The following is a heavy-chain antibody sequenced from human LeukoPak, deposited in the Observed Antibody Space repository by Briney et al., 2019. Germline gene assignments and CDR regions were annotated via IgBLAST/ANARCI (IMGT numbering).Heavy chain of an antibody. CDR3: ARVAPPVYYYDSSGYRDFDY. V-gene: IGHV1-18*01. CDR2: ISAYNGNT. D-gene: IGHD3-22*01. J-gene: IGHJ4*02. Sequence: ASVKVSCKASGYTFTSYGISWVRQAPGQGLEWMGWISAYNGNTNYAQKLQGRVTMTTDTSTSTAYMELRSLGSDDTAVYYCARVAPPVYYYDSSGYRDFDYWGQGTLVTVSS. CDR1: GYTFTSYG.